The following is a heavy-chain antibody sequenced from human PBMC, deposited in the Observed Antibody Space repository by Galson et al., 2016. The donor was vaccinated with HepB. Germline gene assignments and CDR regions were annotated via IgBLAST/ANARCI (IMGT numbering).Heavy chain of an antibody. CDR3: VGLGTAAAVANRRGSVY. V-gene: IGHV4-39*01. CDR2: IYSGEDT. D-gene: IGHD6-13*01. J-gene: IGHJ4*02. Sequence: SETLSLTCIVSGGSISSDYYWGWIRQPPGRGLEWIGSIYSGEDTYYNPSLKSRVTISVDMSRNQFFLSLTSVTAADTAIYYCVGLGTAAAVANRRGSVYWSQGTRVTVSS. CDR1: GGSISSDYY.